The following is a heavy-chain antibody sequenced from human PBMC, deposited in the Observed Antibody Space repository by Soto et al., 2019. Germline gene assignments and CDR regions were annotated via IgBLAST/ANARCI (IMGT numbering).Heavy chain of an antibody. CDR1: GGSFSGYY. J-gene: IGHJ4*02. V-gene: IGHV4-34*01. CDR2: INHSGST. D-gene: IGHD3-22*01. CDR3: AREPYSSGDYFDY. Sequence: SETLSLTCAVYGGSFSGYYWSWIRQPPGEGLEWIGEINHSGSTNYNPSLKSRVTISVDTSKNQFSLKLSSVTAADTAVYYCAREPYSSGDYFDYWGQGTLVTVSS.